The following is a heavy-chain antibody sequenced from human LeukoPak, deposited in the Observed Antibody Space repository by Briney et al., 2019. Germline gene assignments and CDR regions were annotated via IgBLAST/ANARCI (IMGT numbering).Heavy chain of an antibody. J-gene: IGHJ4*02. D-gene: IGHD3-10*01. V-gene: IGHV3-30*04. Sequence: GGSLRLSCTASGFTFGDYAMSWVRQAPGKGLEWVAVISYDGSNKYYADSVKGRFTISRDNSKNTLYLQMNSLRAEDTAVYYCAKDGVTYGSGSYTDYWGQGTLVTVSS. CDR2: ISYDGSNK. CDR3: AKDGVTYGSGSYTDY. CDR1: GFTFGDYA.